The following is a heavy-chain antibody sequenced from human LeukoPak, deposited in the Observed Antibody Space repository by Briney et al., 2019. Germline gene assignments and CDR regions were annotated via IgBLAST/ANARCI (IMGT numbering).Heavy chain of an antibody. J-gene: IGHJ4*02. D-gene: IGHD3-10*01. V-gene: IGHV3-30*03. CDR1: GFTFSHYG. Sequence: GGSLRLSCAASGFTFSHYGVHWVRQAPGKGLEWVAVIPYDGSNKYYADSVKGRFTISRDNSKNTVFLQMNSLRAEDTAVYYCARGRYYYGSGNYYNVDYWGQGTLVTVSS. CDR2: IPYDGSNK. CDR3: ARGRYYYGSGNYYNVDY.